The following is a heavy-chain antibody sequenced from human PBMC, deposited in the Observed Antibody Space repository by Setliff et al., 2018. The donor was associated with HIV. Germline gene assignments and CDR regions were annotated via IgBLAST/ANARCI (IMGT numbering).Heavy chain of an antibody. CDR2: VSVYNGNT. D-gene: IGHD5-12*01. V-gene: IGHV1-18*04. J-gene: IGHJ6*04. CDR1: GYSFTFYG. CDR3: AKDGGYTTSSMSADV. Sequence: ASVKVSCKASGYSFTFYGLHWVRQAPGQGLEWMGWVSVYNGNTKYAENFQDRLTLTTDASTGTGFMELRGLRSDDTAIYYCAKDGGYTTSSMSADVWGKGTKVTSPQ.